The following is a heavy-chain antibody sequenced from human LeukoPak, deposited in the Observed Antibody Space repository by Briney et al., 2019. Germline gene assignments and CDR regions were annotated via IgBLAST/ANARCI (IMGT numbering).Heavy chain of an antibody. CDR3: ARDPLPSYCSGGSCYSAF. J-gene: IGHJ4*02. CDR2: INSDGSST. Sequence: GGSLRLSCAASGFTFSTYWMHWVRQAPGKGLVWVSRINSDGSSTSYADSVKGRFTISRDNAKNTLYLQMNSLRAVDTPVYYRARDPLPSYCSGGSCYSAFWGQGTLVTVSS. CDR1: GFTFSTYW. V-gene: IGHV3-74*01. D-gene: IGHD2-15*01.